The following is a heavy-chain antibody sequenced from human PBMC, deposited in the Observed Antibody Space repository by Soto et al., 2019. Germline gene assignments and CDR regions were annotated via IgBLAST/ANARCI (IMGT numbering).Heavy chain of an antibody. CDR3: VKFRRRAYPYYYMDV. V-gene: IGHV3-23*01. J-gene: IGHJ6*03. Sequence: DVQLLESGGGLVQWGGSLRLSCVTSGFTFSTYGMTWVRQAPGKGLEWVSYGGSGGSRYYAESVKGRFTISRDNSKNTLSLEMNSLRAEDTATYYWVKFRRRAYPYYYMDVWGKGTTVTLSS. CDR2: YGGSGGSR. CDR1: GFTFSTYG.